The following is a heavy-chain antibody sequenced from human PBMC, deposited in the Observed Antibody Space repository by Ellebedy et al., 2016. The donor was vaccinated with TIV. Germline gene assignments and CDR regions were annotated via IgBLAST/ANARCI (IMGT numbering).Heavy chain of an antibody. V-gene: IGHV5-10-1*01. CDR3: ARSSGGLTQYDN. CDR2: IDLSDSYT. CDR1: GYSFTSYW. D-gene: IGHD3-10*01. J-gene: IGHJ4*02. Sequence: GESLKISCKGSGYSFTSYWITWVRQMPGKGLEWMGRIDLSDSYTNYSPAFQGHVTISADKSTTTAYLQWRSLKASDTAMYYCARSSGGLTQYDNWGQGTLVTVS.